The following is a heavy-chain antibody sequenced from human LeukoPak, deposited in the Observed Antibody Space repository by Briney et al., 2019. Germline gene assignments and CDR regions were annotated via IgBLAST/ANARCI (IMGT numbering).Heavy chain of an antibody. V-gene: IGHV4-59*01. D-gene: IGHD6-6*01. J-gene: IGHJ5*02. Sequence: SETLSLTCTVSGGSISSYYWSWIRQPPGKGLEWIGYICYSGSTNYNPSLKSRVTIPVDTSKNQFSLKLSSVTAADTAVYYCARASWQLETNWFDPWGQGTLVTVSS. CDR2: ICYSGST. CDR1: GGSISSYY. CDR3: ARASWQLETNWFDP.